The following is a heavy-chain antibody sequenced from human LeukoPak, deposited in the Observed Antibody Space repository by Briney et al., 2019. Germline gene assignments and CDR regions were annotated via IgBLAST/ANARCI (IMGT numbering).Heavy chain of an antibody. V-gene: IGHV4-34*01. CDR2: IYYSGST. D-gene: IGHD4-17*01. CDR1: GGSFSGYY. J-gene: IGHJ4*02. CDR3: ARDGLGYGDYVTHIFDY. Sequence: SETLSLTCAVYGGSFSGYYWSWIRQPPGKGLEWIGSIYYSGSTYYNPSLKSRVTISVDTSKNQFSLKLSSVTAADTAVYYCARDGLGYGDYVTHIFDYWGQGTLVTVSS.